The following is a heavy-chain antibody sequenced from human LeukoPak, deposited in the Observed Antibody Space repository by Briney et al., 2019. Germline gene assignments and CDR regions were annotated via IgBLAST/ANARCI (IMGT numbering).Heavy chain of an antibody. Sequence: SVKASCKASGGTFSSYAISWVRQAPGQGLEWMGGIIPIFGTANYAQKFQGRVTITTDESTSTAYMELRSLRSEDTAVYYCASVRTIFGVVIASRYYYYMDVWGKGTTVTVSS. J-gene: IGHJ6*03. CDR2: IIPIFGTA. V-gene: IGHV1-69*05. D-gene: IGHD3-3*01. CDR1: GGTFSSYA. CDR3: ASVRTIFGVVIASRYYYYMDV.